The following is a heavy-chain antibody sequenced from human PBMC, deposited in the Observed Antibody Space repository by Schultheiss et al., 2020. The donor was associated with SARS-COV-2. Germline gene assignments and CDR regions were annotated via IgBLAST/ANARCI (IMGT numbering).Heavy chain of an antibody. D-gene: IGHD4-11*01. Sequence: GGSLRLSCAASGFTFSSYAMSWVRQAPGKGLEWVSYISSSGSTIYYADSVKGRFTISRDNAKNSLYLQMNSLRAEDTAVYYCARDGWTVTSPFSYYYYGMDVWGQGTTVTVSS. CDR1: GFTFSSYA. J-gene: IGHJ6*02. V-gene: IGHV3-48*03. CDR3: ARDGWTVTSPFSYYYYGMDV. CDR2: ISSSGSTI.